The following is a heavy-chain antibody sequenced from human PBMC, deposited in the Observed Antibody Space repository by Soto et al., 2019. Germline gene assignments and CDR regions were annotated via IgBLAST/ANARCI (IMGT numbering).Heavy chain of an antibody. CDR3: ARVAGRDIVTGLNWFDP. Sequence: QVQLVQSGAQVKKPRASVKVSCKASGYTFTSYGINWVRQAPGQGLEWMGWISTYNGNTDYAQKLQGRVTLTTDTSTTTAYMELRSLRSDDTAVYYCARVAGRDIVTGLNWFDPWGQGTLVTVSS. V-gene: IGHV1-18*01. J-gene: IGHJ5*02. CDR1: GYTFTSYG. D-gene: IGHD3-9*01. CDR2: ISTYNGNT.